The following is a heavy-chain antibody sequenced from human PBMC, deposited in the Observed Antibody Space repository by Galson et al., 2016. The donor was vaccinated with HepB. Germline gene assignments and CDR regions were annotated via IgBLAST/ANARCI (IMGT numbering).Heavy chain of an antibody. D-gene: IGHD3-10*01. CDR3: ARVAWYQYGSGSYDY. V-gene: IGHV4-39*01. J-gene: IGHJ4*02. CDR1: GGSISSRNYY. Sequence: ETLSLTCAVSGGSISSRNYYWGWIRQPPGKGLEWIGSINYSGNTYYNPSLKSRVTMSIDTSKNQFSLRLSSVTAADTAVYYCARVAWYQYGSGSYDYWGQGTLVSVSS. CDR2: INYSGNT.